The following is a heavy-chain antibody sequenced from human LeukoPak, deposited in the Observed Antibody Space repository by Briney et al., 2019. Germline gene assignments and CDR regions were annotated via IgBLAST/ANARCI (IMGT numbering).Heavy chain of an antibody. CDR3: ARVSCSSTSCSKNDY. D-gene: IGHD2-2*01. V-gene: IGHV1-2*02. CDR2: TNPNSGGT. J-gene: IGHJ4*02. CDR1: GYTFTGYY. Sequence: GASVKVSCKASGYTFTGYYMHWVRQAPGQGLEWMGWTNPNSGGTNYAQKFQGRVTMTRDTSISTAYMELSRLRSDDTAVYYCARVSCSSTSCSKNDYWGQGTLVTVSS.